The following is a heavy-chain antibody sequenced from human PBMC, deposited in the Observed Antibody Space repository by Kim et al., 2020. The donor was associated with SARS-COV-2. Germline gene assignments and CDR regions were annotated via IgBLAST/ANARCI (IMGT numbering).Heavy chain of an antibody. J-gene: IGHJ2*01. Sequence: GGSLRLSCAASRFTFSNSDMTWVRQAPGKGLEWVSTIFGSGDGTYYGDSVKGRFIVSRDNSKNTLFLQMNNLRADDTAVYYCAKIVHLTSVTFLWYLDLWGRGT. V-gene: IGHV3-23*01. CDR3: AKIVHLTSVTFLWYLDL. CDR1: RFTFSNSD. D-gene: IGHD2-2*01. CDR2: IFGSGDGT.